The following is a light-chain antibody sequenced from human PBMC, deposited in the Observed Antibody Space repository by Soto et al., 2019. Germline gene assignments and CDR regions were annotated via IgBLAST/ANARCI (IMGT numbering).Light chain of an antibody. CDR2: EVS. CDR3: NSYTSDNRNYV. Sequence: QSVLTQPASVSGSPGQSITISCTGTSSDVGGYNYVSWYQQNPGKAPKLMIYEVSNRPSGVSNRFSGSKSGNTASLTISGLQAEDEAHYYCNSYTSDNRNYVFGTGTKVTVL. J-gene: IGLJ1*01. V-gene: IGLV2-14*01. CDR1: SSDVGGYNY.